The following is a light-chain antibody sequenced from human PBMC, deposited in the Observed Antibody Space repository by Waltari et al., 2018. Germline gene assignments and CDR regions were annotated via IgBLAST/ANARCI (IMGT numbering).Light chain of an antibody. V-gene: IGKV3-15*01. CDR1: QSISSN. J-gene: IGKJ1*01. CDR2: GAS. CDR3: QQHNSWPRT. Sequence: EIVMTPSPATLSVSPGERATLSCRASQSISSNLAWHQQKPGQAPRLIIYGASTRATGVPARFSGSGSGTDFTLTIDSLQSEDFAVYYCQQHNSWPRTFGQGTKVEIK.